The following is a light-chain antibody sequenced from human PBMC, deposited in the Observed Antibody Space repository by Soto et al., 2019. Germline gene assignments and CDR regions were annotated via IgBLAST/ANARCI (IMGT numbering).Light chain of an antibody. CDR3: QQYGSSPRT. Sequence: EIVLTQSPATLSLSPGERATLSCRASQSVRSSSLAWYQQKPGQAPRLLLYDASSRATGIPDRFSGSGSGTDFTLTISRLEPEDFAVYYCQQYGSSPRTFGQGTKVDIK. CDR2: DAS. V-gene: IGKV3-20*01. CDR1: QSVRSSS. J-gene: IGKJ1*01.